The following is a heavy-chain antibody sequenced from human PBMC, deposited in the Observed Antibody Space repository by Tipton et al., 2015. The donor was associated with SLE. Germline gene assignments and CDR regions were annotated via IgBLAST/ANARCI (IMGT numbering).Heavy chain of an antibody. V-gene: IGHV4-39*07. J-gene: IGHJ5*02. CDR3: ARDPQLAGFDL. CDR1: GGSISDRNYY. CDR2: IFYTGST. D-gene: IGHD3-10*01. Sequence: TLSLTCNVSGGSISDRNYYWGWIRQPPGKGLEWVGSIFYTGSTYYNPSLKSRVSFSIDTSKHQFSLKLSSVTAADTAVYYCARDPQLAGFDLWGQGTLVTVSS.